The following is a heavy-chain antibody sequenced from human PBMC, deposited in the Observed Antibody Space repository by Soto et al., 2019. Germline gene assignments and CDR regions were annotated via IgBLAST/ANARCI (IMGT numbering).Heavy chain of an antibody. J-gene: IGHJ5*02. CDR2: IYPGDSDT. Sequence: PGESLKISCKGSGYSFTSYWIGWVRQMPGKGLEWMGIIYPGDSDTRYSPSFQGQVTISADKSISTAYLQWSSLKASDTAMYYCAREIAAAGRYNWFEPWGQGTLVTVSS. CDR1: GYSFTSYW. D-gene: IGHD6-13*01. V-gene: IGHV5-51*01. CDR3: AREIAAAGRYNWFEP.